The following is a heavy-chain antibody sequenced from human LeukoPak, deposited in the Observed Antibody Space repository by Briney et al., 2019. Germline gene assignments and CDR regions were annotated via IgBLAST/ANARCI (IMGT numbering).Heavy chain of an antibody. J-gene: IGHJ4*02. CDR2: IYPGDSDT. CDR1: VDSVTSYW. CDR3: ATTTTRRLTHYFHD. V-gene: IGHV5-51*01. D-gene: IGHD1-1*01. Sequence: AESLQIYCRGSVDSVTSYWVAGVLQMPGKGLEWMGIIYPGDSDTRYSPSFQGQVTISADKSITTAYLLWSRLTASDTAIYYCATTTTRRLTHYFHDWGQGSLVTVSS.